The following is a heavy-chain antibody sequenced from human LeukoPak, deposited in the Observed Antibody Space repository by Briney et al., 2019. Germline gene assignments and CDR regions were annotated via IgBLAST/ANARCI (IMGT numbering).Heavy chain of an antibody. Sequence: GGSLRLSCAASGFTVSSNYMSWVRQAPGKGLEWVSVIYSGGSTYYADSVKGRFTISRDNSKNTLYLQMNCLRAEDTAVYYCARVVSYDYVWGSYRSRRIYYFDYWGQGTLVTVSS. CDR1: GFTVSSNY. CDR2: IYSGGST. CDR3: ARVVSYDYVWGSYRSRRIYYFDY. D-gene: IGHD3-16*02. J-gene: IGHJ4*02. V-gene: IGHV3-53*01.